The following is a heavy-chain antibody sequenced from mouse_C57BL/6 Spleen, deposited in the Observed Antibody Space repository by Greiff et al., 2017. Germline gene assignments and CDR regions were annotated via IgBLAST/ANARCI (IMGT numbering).Heavy chain of an antibody. CDR1: GYAFSSYW. V-gene: IGHV1-80*01. Sequence: LLESGAELVKPGASVKISCKASGYAFSSYWMNWVKQRPGKGLEWIGQIYPGDGDTNYNGKFKGKATLTADKSSSTAYMQLSSLTSEDSAVYFCAREDYGSSFAYWGQGTLVTVSA. D-gene: IGHD1-1*01. CDR2: IYPGDGDT. CDR3: AREDYGSSFAY. J-gene: IGHJ3*01.